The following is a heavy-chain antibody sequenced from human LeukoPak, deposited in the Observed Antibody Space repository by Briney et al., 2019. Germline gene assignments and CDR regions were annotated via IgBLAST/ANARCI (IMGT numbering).Heavy chain of an antibody. CDR2: VDPEDGET. J-gene: IGHJ4*02. CDR3: ARGTDDYIVATTSFEY. D-gene: IGHD5-12*01. Sequence: ASVKVSCKVSGYTLTELSMHWVRQAPGKGLEWRGGVDPEDGETIYAQKFQGRVTMTDDTSTDTAYMELSSLRSEDTAVYYCARGTDDYIVATTSFEYWGQGTLVTVSS. CDR1: GYTLTELS. V-gene: IGHV1-24*01.